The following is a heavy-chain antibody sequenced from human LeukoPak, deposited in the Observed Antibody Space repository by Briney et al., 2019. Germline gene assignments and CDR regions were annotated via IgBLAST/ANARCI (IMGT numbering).Heavy chain of an antibody. CDR2: ISAYNGNT. CDR1: GYTFTSYG. D-gene: IGHD2-15*01. CDR3: ARPASPLGYCSGGSCYDYFDH. Sequence: ASVKVSCKASGYTFTSYGISWVRQAPGQGLEWMGWISAYNGNTNYAQKLQGRVTMTTDTSTSTAYMELRSLRSDDTAVYYCARPASPLGYCSGGSCYDYFDHWGQGTLVTVSS. V-gene: IGHV1-18*01. J-gene: IGHJ4*02.